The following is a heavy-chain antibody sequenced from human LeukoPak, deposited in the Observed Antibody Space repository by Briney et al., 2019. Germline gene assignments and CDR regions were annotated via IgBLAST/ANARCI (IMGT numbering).Heavy chain of an antibody. J-gene: IGHJ4*02. Sequence: GGSLRLSCAASGFTFSSYSMNWVRQAPGKGLEWVSSISSSSYIYYADSVKGRFTISRDNAKNSLYLQMNSLRAEDTAVYYCARGPSYYDFWSGYYEDYWGQGTLVTVSS. CDR1: GFTFSSYS. CDR3: ARGPSYYDFWSGYYEDY. CDR2: ISSSSYI. V-gene: IGHV3-21*04. D-gene: IGHD3-3*01.